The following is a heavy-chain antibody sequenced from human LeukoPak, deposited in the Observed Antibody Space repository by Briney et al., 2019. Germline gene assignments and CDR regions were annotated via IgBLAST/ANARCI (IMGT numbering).Heavy chain of an antibody. CDR1: GGSFRGYY. Sequence: SETLSLTCAVYGGSFRGYYWSWIRKPPGKGLEWIGEINHSGSTNYNPSLKSRVTLSVDTSKNQFSLKLSSVTAADTAVYYCARGLRRIAAAGTLLYNWFDPWGQGTLVTVSS. D-gene: IGHD6-13*01. J-gene: IGHJ5*02. CDR2: INHSGST. CDR3: ARGLRRIAAAGTLLYNWFDP. V-gene: IGHV4-34*01.